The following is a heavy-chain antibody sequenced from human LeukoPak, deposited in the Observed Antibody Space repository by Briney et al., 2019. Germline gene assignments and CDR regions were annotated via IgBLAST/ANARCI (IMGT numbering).Heavy chain of an antibody. CDR2: ILPSGDST. Sequence: PGRSLRLSCAASGFTFSNYAMTWVRQAPGKGLEWVSSILPSGDSTYYADSLKGRFTISRDNSKNALFLQMNSLRAEDTAVYYCAKAGCSSACYVDYWGRGTLVSVSS. D-gene: IGHD2-2*01. CDR3: AKAGCSSACYVDY. V-gene: IGHV3-23*01. J-gene: IGHJ4*02. CDR1: GFTFSNYA.